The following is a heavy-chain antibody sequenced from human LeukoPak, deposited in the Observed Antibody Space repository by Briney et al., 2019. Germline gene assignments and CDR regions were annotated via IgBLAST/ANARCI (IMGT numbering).Heavy chain of an antibody. CDR1: GFTFRRYW. V-gene: IGHV3-7*01. J-gene: IGHJ1*01. D-gene: IGHD2-8*01. CDR2: IKEDGSET. Sequence: GRSLRLSCIASGFTFRRYWMTWVRQVPGKKPEWVANIKEDGSETYYDDLVRGRFIISRDNAKNILYLDMSSLRVDDTAVYYCATDQDHGYFRQWGQGTLVIVSS. CDR3: ATDQDHGYFRQ.